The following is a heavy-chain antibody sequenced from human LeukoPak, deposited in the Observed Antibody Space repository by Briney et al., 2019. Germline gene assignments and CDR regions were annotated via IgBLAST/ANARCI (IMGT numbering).Heavy chain of an antibody. CDR2: ISSGSGTI. D-gene: IGHD6-19*01. Sequence: GGSLRLSCAASGFIFSSYSMNWVRQAPGKGPEWVSYISSGSGTIYYADSVKGRFTISRDNAKNTLYLQMNSLRDEDTAVYYCAGRYSSGYNWFDPWGQGTLVTVSS. J-gene: IGHJ5*02. CDR3: AGRYSSGYNWFDP. CDR1: GFIFSSYS. V-gene: IGHV3-48*02.